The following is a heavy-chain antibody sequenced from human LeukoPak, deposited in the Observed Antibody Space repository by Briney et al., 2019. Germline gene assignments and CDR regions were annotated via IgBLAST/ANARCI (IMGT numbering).Heavy chain of an antibody. Sequence: ASVKVSCKASGYTFTSYYMHWVRQAPGQGLEWMGIINPSGGSTSYAQKFQGRVTMTRDTSTSTVYMELSSLRSEDTAVYYCARGSRGWGSRLWFDPWGQGTLVTVSS. CDR2: INPSGGST. CDR1: GYTFTSYY. D-gene: IGHD3-16*01. J-gene: IGHJ5*02. CDR3: ARGSRGWGSRLWFDP. V-gene: IGHV1-46*01.